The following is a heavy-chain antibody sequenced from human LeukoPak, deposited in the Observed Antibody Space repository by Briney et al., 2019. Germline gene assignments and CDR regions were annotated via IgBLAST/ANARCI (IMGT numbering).Heavy chain of an antibody. CDR1: GYTFTSYD. CDR2: MNPNSGNT. CDR3: ARSYPSGLTRITIFGVEGDAFDI. J-gene: IGHJ3*02. Sequence: ASVKVSCKASGYTFTSYDINWVRQATGQGLEWMGWMNPNSGNTGYAQKFQGRVTITRNTSISTAYMELSSLRSEDTAVYYCARSYPSGLTRITIFGVEGDAFDIWGQGTMVTVSS. V-gene: IGHV1-8*01. D-gene: IGHD3-3*01.